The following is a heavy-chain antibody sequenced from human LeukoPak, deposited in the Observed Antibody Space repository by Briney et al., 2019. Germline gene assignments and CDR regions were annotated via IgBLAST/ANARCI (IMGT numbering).Heavy chain of an antibody. D-gene: IGHD5-18*01. CDR1: GFTFSEYY. CDR3: ARMYQGPDTAMVAYYYYYYGMDV. CDR2: ISSSSSTI. J-gene: IGHJ6*02. V-gene: IGHV3-11*04. Sequence: PGGSLRLSCAASGFTFSEYYINWIRQAPGKGLEWVSYISSSSSTIYYADSVKGRFTISRDNSKNTLYLQMNSLRAGDTAVYYCARMYQGPDTAMVAYYYYYYGMDVWGQGTTVTVSS.